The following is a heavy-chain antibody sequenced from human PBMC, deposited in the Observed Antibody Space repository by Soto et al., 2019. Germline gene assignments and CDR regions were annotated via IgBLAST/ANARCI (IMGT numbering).Heavy chain of an antibody. CDR1: GGSISSGGYY. CDR3: ARELYCGGDCPNWFDP. Sequence: PSETLSLTCTVSGGSISSGGYYWSWIRQHPGKGLEWIGYIYYSGSTYYNPSLKSRVTISVDTSKNQFSLKLSSVTAADTAVYYCARELYCGGDCPNWFDPWGQGTLVTVSS. J-gene: IGHJ5*02. D-gene: IGHD2-21*02. V-gene: IGHV4-31*02. CDR2: IYYSGST.